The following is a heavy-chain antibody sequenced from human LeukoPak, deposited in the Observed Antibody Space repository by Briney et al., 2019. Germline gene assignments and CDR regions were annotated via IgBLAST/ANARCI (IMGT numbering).Heavy chain of an antibody. Sequence: PGGSLRLSCAASGVTFSSYGMHWGREGPGKGREWGALIRDEGSNKNYADSVKGRFTISRDNSKNTLYLQMNSLRAEDTAVYYCAKWDYYDSSAPYWGQGTLVTVSS. CDR3: AKWDYYDSSAPY. V-gene: IGHV3-30*02. CDR1: GVTFSSYG. J-gene: IGHJ4*02. D-gene: IGHD3-22*01. CDR2: IRDEGSNK.